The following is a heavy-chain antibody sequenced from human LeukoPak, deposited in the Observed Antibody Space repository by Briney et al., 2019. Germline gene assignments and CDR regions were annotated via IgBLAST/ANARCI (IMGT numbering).Heavy chain of an antibody. V-gene: IGHV4-39*01. CDR3: ARHVYYDHVWGRYRIWDPPSNFDY. CDR2: IYYSGST. Sequence: SETLSLTCTVSGGSISSSSYYWGWIRQPPRKGLEWIGSIYYSGSTYYNPSLKSRVTISVDTSKNQFSLKLSSVTAADTAVYYCARHVYYDHVWGRYRIWDPPSNFDYWGQGTLVTVSS. CDR1: GGSISSSSYY. D-gene: IGHD3-16*02. J-gene: IGHJ4*02.